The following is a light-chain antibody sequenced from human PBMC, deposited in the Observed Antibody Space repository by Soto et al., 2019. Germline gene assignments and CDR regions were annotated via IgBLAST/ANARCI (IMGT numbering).Light chain of an antibody. J-gene: IGKJ1*01. CDR2: LGS. CDR3: MQALQTPWT. Sequence: DIVMTQSPLSLPVTPGEPASISCRSSQSLLHSNGYNYLDWYLQKPGQSPQVLIYLGSNRASGVPDRFSGSGSGTEFTLKISRVEAADVGVYYCMQALQTPWTFGQGTKVEIK. V-gene: IGKV2-28*01. CDR1: QSLLHSNGYNY.